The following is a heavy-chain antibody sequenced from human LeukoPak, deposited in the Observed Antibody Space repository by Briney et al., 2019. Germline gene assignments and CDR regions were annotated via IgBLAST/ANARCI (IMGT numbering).Heavy chain of an antibody. CDR3: AKAVGITMVRGVVRPVDY. CDR1: GFTFSSYG. V-gene: IGHV3-30*02. CDR2: IRYDGSNK. Sequence: GGSLRLSCAASGFTFSSYGMHWVRQAPGKGLEWVAFIRYDGSNKYYADSVKGRFTISRDNSKNTLYLQMNSLRAEDTAVYYYAKAVGITMVRGVVRPVDYWGQGTLVTVSS. D-gene: IGHD3-10*01. J-gene: IGHJ4*02.